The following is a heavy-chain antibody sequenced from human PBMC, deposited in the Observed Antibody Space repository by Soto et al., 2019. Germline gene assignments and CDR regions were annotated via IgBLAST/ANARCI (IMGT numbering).Heavy chain of an antibody. CDR2: IIPIFGTA. CDR1: GYTFTSYD. V-gene: IGHV1-69*06. J-gene: IGHJ6*02. D-gene: IGHD5-18*01. CDR3: ARRDRRGYLYGYYYYGMDV. Sequence: QVQLVQAGAEVKKPGASVKVSCKASGYTFTSYDINWVRQATGQGLAWMGGIIPIFGTANYAQKFQGRVTITADKSTSTAYMERSSLRSDDTAGYYWARRDRRGYLYGYYYYGMDVWGHGTTVTVAS.